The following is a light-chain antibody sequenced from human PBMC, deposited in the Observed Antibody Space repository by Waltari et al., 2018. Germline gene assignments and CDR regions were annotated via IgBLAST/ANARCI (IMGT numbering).Light chain of an antibody. V-gene: IGKV2-28*01. CDR3: MQAQQTPLT. CDR1: QSLLLSSGYNY. J-gene: IGKJ4*01. Sequence: DIVMTQSPLSLPVTPGEPASISCRSSQSLLLSSGYNYLDWYLQKPGQSPQFLIYLGSNRASGVPDRFSGSGSGTDFTLKISRVEAEDVGVYYCMQAQQTPLTFGGGTKVEIK. CDR2: LGS.